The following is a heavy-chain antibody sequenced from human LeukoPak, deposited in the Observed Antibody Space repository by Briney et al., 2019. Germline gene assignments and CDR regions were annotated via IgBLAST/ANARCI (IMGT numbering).Heavy chain of an antibody. V-gene: IGHV3-21*01. CDR2: ISSSSSYI. J-gene: IGHJ6*02. CDR3: ARPYGGNPHPYYYYGMDV. Sequence: GGSLRLSCAASGFTFSSYSMNWVRQAPGKGLEWVSSISSSSSYIYYADSVKGRFTISRDNAKNSLYLQMNSLRAEDTAVYYCARPYGGNPHPYYYYGMDVWGQGTTVTVSS. D-gene: IGHD4-23*01. CDR1: GFTFSSYS.